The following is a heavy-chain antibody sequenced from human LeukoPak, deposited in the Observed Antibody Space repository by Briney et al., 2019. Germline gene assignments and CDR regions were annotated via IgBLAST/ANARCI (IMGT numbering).Heavy chain of an antibody. Sequence: EASVKVSRKASGYTFTSYGIIWVRQAPGQGLEWMGWISAYNGNTNYAQKLQGRVTMTTDTSTSTAYMELRSLRSDDTAVYYCARDPLWFGEWNDAFDIWGQGKMVTVSS. CDR3: ARDPLWFGEWNDAFDI. J-gene: IGHJ3*02. D-gene: IGHD3-10*01. CDR2: ISAYNGNT. CDR1: GYTFTSYG. V-gene: IGHV1-18*01.